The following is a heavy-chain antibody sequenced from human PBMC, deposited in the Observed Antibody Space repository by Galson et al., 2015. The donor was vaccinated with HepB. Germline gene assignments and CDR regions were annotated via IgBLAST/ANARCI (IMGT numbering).Heavy chain of an antibody. CDR3: AKSPSRSWSEFDI. V-gene: IGHV3-30-3*02. CDR1: GFSFSSHV. Sequence: SLRLSCAASGFSFSSHVMHWVRQTPGKGLEWVAVILHDGTDIRYADSVKGRFTISRDNSKNTLYLQMDSLRAEDSALYYCAKSPSRSWSEFDIWGQGTMVIVSS. D-gene: IGHD6-13*01. CDR2: ILHDGTDI. J-gene: IGHJ3*02.